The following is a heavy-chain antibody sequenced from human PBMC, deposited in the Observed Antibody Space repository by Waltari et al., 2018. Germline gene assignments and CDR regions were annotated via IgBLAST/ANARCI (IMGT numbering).Heavy chain of an antibody. CDR3: AEEGNTTAGLFDS. CDR2: IYHTGSS. V-gene: IGHV4-38-2*02. J-gene: IGHJ4*02. CDR1: GLSVNHAFY. D-gene: IGHD6-25*01. Sequence: QVQLRESGPGLVRSSETLSLTCTVSGLSVNHAFYWAWIRQSPGGGLEWIASIYHTGSSHYNSSLKSRVSISTDMSTKQFFLTLTHLTAADTAVYYCAEEGNTTAGLFDSWGQGTLVTVSS.